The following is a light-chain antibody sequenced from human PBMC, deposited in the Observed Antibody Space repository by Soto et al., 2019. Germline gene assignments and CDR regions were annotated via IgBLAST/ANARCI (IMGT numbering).Light chain of an antibody. Sequence: IQLTQSPSSLSACIGDSVTITCRASQGISDYLAWYQQKPGKAPKLLIYAASTLQSGVPSRFSGSGSGTDFTLTISSPQPEDFATYYCQQLNSFPSTFGPGTKVDIK. CDR3: QQLNSFPST. V-gene: IGKV1-9*01. CDR2: AAS. J-gene: IGKJ3*01. CDR1: QGISDY.